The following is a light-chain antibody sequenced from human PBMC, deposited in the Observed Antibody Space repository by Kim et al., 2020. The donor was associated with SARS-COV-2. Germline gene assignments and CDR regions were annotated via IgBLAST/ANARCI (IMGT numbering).Light chain of an antibody. V-gene: IGKV1-6*01. J-gene: IGKJ2*01. Sequence: SASVGDTVTITCRTSQGIRNDLAWFQQKAGKAPQLLIYGASSLHTGVPSRFSGSGSGTDFTLTISSLQPEDFATYYCLQHYEYPYTFGQGTKLEI. CDR2: GAS. CDR3: LQHYEYPYT. CDR1: QGIRND.